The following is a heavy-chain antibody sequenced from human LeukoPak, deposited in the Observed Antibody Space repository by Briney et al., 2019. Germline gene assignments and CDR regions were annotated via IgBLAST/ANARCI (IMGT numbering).Heavy chain of an antibody. V-gene: IGHV3-21*01. J-gene: IGHJ5*02. Sequence: PGGSLRLSCAASGFTFSSYSMNWVRQAPGKGLEWVSSISSSSSYIYYADSAKGRFTISRDNAKNSLYLQMNSLRAEDTAVYYCARTVTVVVPAANWFNPWGQGTLVTVSS. D-gene: IGHD2-2*01. CDR3: ARTVTVVVPAANWFNP. CDR1: GFTFSSYS. CDR2: ISSSSSYI.